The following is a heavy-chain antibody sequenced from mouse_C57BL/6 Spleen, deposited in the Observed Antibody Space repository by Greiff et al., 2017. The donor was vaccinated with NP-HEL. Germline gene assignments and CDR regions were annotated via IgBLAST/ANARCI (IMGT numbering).Heavy chain of an antibody. D-gene: IGHD2-3*01. CDR1: GYTFTSYT. V-gene: IGHV1-4*01. CDR2: INPSSGYT. J-gene: IGHJ4*01. CDR3: ARKGYDGGYYAMDY. Sequence: QVQLKESGAELARPGASVKMSCKASGYTFTSYTMHWVKQRPGQGLEWIGYINPSSGYTKYNQKFKDKATLTADKSSSTAYMQLSSLTSEDSAVYYGARKGYDGGYYAMDYWGQGTSVTVSS.